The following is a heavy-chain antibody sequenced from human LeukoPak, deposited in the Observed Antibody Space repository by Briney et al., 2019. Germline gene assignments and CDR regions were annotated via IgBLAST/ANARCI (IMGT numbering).Heavy chain of an antibody. CDR1: GGTFDTYA. Sequence: ASVKVSCKTSGGTFDTYAISWVRQAPGQGLEWMGGIIPILGTANYAQEFQGRVTITADESTTTAHMDLSSLRFEDTAVYYCARSAAAYYCYMDVWGKGTTVTVSS. J-gene: IGHJ6*03. CDR2: IIPILGTA. CDR3: ARSAAAYYCYMDV. V-gene: IGHV1-69*13.